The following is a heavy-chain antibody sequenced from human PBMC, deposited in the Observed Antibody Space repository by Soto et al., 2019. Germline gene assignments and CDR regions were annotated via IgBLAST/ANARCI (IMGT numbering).Heavy chain of an antibody. CDR2: MHYTGTT. CDR3: AGQVAEHGMDV. CDR1: GGSISSSSYY. Sequence: QLQLQESGPGLVKPSETLSLTCNVSGGSISSSSYYWGWIRQPPGKGLEWIGCMHYTGTTFSSPSLKSRVTISVDTSKNQFSLNLSSVTAADTAVYYCAGQVAEHGMDVWGQGTTVTVSS. V-gene: IGHV4-39*01. J-gene: IGHJ6*02. D-gene: IGHD2-15*01.